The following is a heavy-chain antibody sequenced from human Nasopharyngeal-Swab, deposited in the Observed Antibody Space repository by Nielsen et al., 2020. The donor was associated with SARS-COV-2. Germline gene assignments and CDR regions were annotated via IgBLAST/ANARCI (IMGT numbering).Heavy chain of an antibody. CDR3: ARGGIGAARPPNYYYYGMDV. CDR1: GYTFTSYG. V-gene: IGHV1-18*01. Sequence: ASVKVSCKASGYTFTSYGISWVRQAPGQGLEWMGWITPYNGNTDYAQKLQGRVTITTDTSTSTAYMELRSLRSDDTAVYYCARGGIGAARPPNYYYYGMDVWGQGTTVTVSS. CDR2: ITPYNGNT. J-gene: IGHJ6*02. D-gene: IGHD6-6*01.